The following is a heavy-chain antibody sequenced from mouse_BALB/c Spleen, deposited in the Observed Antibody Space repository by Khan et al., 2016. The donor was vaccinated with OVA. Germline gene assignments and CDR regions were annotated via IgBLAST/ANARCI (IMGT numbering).Heavy chain of an antibody. Sequence: EVQGVESGGGLVKPGGSLKLSCAASGFTFSTYAMSWVRQTPEKRLEWVATISSDGDYTYCPDNVTGRFTISRDNAKNTLCLQMTSLRSEDTAMYYCARSPYGNFAYWGQGTLVTVSA. V-gene: IGHV5-9-3*01. J-gene: IGHJ3*01. CDR1: GFTFSTYA. CDR2: ISSDGDYT. CDR3: ARSPYGNFAY. D-gene: IGHD2-1*01.